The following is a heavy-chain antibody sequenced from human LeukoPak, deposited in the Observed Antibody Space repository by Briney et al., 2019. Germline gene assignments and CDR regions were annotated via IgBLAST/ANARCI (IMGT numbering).Heavy chain of an antibody. CDR3: AKAMDIVATIFDY. J-gene: IGHJ4*02. CDR1: GFTFSSNA. V-gene: IGHV3-23*01. Sequence: GGSLRLSCAASGFTFSSNAMSWVRQAPGKGLEGVSGITNSGRSTYYADSVKGRFTVSRDNSNNTLYLQVNSLRAEDTAVYYCAKAMDIVATIFDYWGQGTLVTVSS. D-gene: IGHD5-12*01. CDR2: ITNSGRST.